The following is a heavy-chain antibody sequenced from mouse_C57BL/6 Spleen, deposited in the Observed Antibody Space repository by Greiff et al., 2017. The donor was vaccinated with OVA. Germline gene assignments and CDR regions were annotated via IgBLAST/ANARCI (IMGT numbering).Heavy chain of an antibody. CDR3: AKRPYFGSSSLDY. D-gene: IGHD1-1*01. CDR2: ILTGSGST. CDR1: GYTFTGYW. Sequence: VQLQQSGAELMKPGASVKLSCKATGYTFTGYWIEWVKQRPGHGLEWIGEILTGSGSTNYNEKFKGKATFTSDTSSNTAYMQLSSLTTENSAIYYCAKRPYFGSSSLDYWGQGTTLTVSS. V-gene: IGHV1-9*01. J-gene: IGHJ2*01.